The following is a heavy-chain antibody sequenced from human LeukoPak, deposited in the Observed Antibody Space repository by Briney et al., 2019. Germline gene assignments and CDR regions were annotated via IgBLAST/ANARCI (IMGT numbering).Heavy chain of an antibody. D-gene: IGHD3-3*01. CDR1: GGSISSYY. V-gene: IGHV4-59*12. J-gene: IGHJ4*02. Sequence: PSETLSLTCTVSGGSISSYYWSWIRQPPGKGLEWIGYIYYSGSTNYNPSLKSRVTISVDTSKNHFSLELTSVTAADTALYFCAREIFGARAFEYWGQGILVTVSS. CDR3: AREIFGARAFEY. CDR2: IYYSGST.